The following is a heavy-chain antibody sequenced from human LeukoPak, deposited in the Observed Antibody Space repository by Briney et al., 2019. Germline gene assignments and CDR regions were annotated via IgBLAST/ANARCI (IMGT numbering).Heavy chain of an antibody. V-gene: IGHV3-23*01. Sequence: GGSLRLSCAGSGFTFSSNAMTWVRQAPGKGLKWVSSISSAYSAYYADSVKDRFTISRDNAKNTLYLQVNSLRAEDTAVYYCASRGYSNDYYGLDYWGQGTLVTVSS. CDR1: GFTFSSNA. D-gene: IGHD3-22*01. CDR2: ISSAYSA. J-gene: IGHJ4*02. CDR3: ASRGYSNDYYGLDY.